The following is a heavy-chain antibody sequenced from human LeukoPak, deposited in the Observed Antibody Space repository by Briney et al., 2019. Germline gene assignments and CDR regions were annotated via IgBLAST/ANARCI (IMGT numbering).Heavy chain of an antibody. J-gene: IGHJ4*02. CDR3: ARTYYYDSSGYLCY. V-gene: IGHV1-2*02. CDR1: GYSFTCYY. Sequence: ASVKVSCRASGYSFTCYYMHWVRQAPGQGLEWRGWINPYSGGTNYAQKFQGRVTMTRDASISTAYMELSSLRSEDTAVYYCARTYYYDSSGYLCYWGQGTLVTVSS. CDR2: INPYSGGT. D-gene: IGHD3-22*01.